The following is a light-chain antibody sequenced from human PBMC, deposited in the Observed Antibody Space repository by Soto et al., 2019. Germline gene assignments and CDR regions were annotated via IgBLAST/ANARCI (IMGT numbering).Light chain of an antibody. Sequence: QSALTQPRSVSGSPGQSVTISCTGTSSDVVSWYQQHPGKAPKLIIYYVSQPPSGGPDRFSGSKSGNTAPLTISGLQAEDGADYYCCSSAGGFTWVFGGGTKLTVL. CDR1: SSDV. CDR3: CSSAGGFTWV. V-gene: IGLV2-11*01. J-gene: IGLJ3*02. CDR2: YVS.